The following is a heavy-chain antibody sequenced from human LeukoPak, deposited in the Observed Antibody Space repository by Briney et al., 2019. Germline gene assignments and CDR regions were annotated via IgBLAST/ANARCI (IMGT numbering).Heavy chain of an antibody. J-gene: IGHJ3*02. Sequence: ASVKVSCKASGYTFTGYYMHWVRQAPGQGLEWMGWINPNSGGTNYAQKFQGRVTMTRDTSISTAYMELSRLRSDDTAVYYCARDLGQPELPWAFDIWGQGTMVTVSS. CDR1: GYTFTGYY. V-gene: IGHV1-2*02. CDR2: INPNSGGT. D-gene: IGHD4-23*01. CDR3: ARDLGQPELPWAFDI.